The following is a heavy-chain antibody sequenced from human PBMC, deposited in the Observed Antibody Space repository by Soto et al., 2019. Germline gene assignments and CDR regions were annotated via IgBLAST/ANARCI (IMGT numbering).Heavy chain of an antibody. D-gene: IGHD6-13*01. CDR2: INPSGGST. Sequence: ASVKVSCKASGYTFTSYYMHWVRQAPGQGLEWMGIINPSGGSTSYAQKFQGRVTMTRDTSTSTVYMELSSLRSEDTAVYYCARVPSVAAAGTREGFDYWGQGTLVTVSS. CDR1: GYTFTSYY. CDR3: ARVPSVAAAGTREGFDY. V-gene: IGHV1-46*03. J-gene: IGHJ4*02.